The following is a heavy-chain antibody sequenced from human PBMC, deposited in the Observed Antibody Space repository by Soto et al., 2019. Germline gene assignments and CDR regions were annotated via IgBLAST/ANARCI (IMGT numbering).Heavy chain of an antibody. CDR3: ARGQDLHWFAP. V-gene: IGHV4-30-4*01. D-gene: IGHD2-15*01. CDR1: GGSISSGDYY. J-gene: IGHJ5*02. Sequence: SETLSLTCTVSGGSISSGDYYWSWIRQPPGKGLEWIGYIYYSGSTYYNPSLKSRVTISVDTSKNQFSLKLSSVTAADTAVYYCARGQDLHWFAPWGQGTLVTVSS. CDR2: IYYSGST.